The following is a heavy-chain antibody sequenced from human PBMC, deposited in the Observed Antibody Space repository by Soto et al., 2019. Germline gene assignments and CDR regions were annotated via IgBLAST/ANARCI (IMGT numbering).Heavy chain of an antibody. V-gene: IGHV4-39*01. CDR1: GGSISSSSYY. D-gene: IGHD2-15*01. Sequence: QLQLQESGPGLVKPSETLSLTCTVSGGSISSSSYYWGWIRQPPGKGLEWIGSIHSSGSTYYNPSLKSRVTISVDTSKNQFSLKGSSVTAADTAVYYCASLTPIGADYWGQGTLVTVSS. CDR2: IHSSGST. J-gene: IGHJ4*02. CDR3: ASLTPIGADY.